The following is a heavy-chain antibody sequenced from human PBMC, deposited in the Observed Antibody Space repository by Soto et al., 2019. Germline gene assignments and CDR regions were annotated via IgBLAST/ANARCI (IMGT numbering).Heavy chain of an antibody. CDR2: IWYDGSNK. CDR3: ARDRGGSYSGDY. V-gene: IGHV3-33*01. Sequence: QVHLVESGGGVVQPGRSLRLSCAAYGFTFSSYGLHWVRQAPGKGLEWVAVIWYDGSNKYYADSVQGRFTISRDNSKNTLYLQMNSLRAEDTTVYYCARDRGGSYSGDYWGQGTLVTVSS. CDR1: GFTFSSYG. D-gene: IGHD1-26*01. J-gene: IGHJ4*02.